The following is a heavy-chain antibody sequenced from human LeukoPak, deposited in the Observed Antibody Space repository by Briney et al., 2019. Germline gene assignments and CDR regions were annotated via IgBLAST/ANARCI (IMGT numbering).Heavy chain of an antibody. CDR1: GGTFSSYA. CDR2: IIPILGIA. V-gene: IGHV1-69*04. Sequence: SVKVSCKASGGTFSSYAISWVRQAPGQGLEWMGRIIPILGIANYAQKFQGRVTITADRSTSTAYMELSSLRSEDTAVYYCARGSSSWMAEDWFDPWGQGTLVTVSS. D-gene: IGHD5-12*01. CDR3: ARGSSSWMAEDWFDP. J-gene: IGHJ5*02.